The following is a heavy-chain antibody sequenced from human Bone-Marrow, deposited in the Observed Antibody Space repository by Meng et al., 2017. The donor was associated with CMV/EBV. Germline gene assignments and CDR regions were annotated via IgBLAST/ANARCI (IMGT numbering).Heavy chain of an antibody. CDR3: AKGARNGMDV. CDR2: IRYDGSNK. CDR1: GFTFSSYG. D-gene: IGHD1-14*01. Sequence: GESLKISCAASGFTFSSYGMHWVRQAPGKGLEWVAFIRYDGSNKYYADSVKGRFTISRDNSKNTLYLQMNSLRAEDTAVYDCAKGARNGMDVWGQGTTVTVSS. V-gene: IGHV3-30*02. J-gene: IGHJ6*02.